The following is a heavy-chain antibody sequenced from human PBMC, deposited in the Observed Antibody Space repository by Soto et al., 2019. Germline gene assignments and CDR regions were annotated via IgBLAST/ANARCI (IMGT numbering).Heavy chain of an antibody. Sequence: SETLSLTCTVSGGSISSYYWSWIRQPPGKGLEWIGYIYYSGSTNYNPSLKSRVTISVDTSKNPFSLKLSSVTAADTAVYYCARVGSSGWYGYYYYYGMDVWGQGATVTVSS. D-gene: IGHD6-19*01. V-gene: IGHV4-59*01. CDR1: GGSISSYY. CDR2: IYYSGST. J-gene: IGHJ6*02. CDR3: ARVGSSGWYGYYYYYGMDV.